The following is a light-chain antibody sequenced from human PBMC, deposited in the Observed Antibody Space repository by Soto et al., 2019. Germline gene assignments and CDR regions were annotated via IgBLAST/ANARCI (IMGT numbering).Light chain of an antibody. V-gene: IGKV1-8*01. CDR2: AAS. CDR1: QGISSY. Sequence: AIRMTQSPSSFSASTGDRVTITCRASQGISSYLPWYQQKPGKAPKLLIYAASTLQSGVPSRFSGSGSGTDFTLTISCLQSEDFATYYCQQDYSYPRTFGQGNKVEIK. CDR3: QQDYSYPRT. J-gene: IGKJ1*01.